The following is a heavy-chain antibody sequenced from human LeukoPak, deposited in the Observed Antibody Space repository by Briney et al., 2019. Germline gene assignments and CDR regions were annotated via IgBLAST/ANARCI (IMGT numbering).Heavy chain of an antibody. J-gene: IGHJ4*02. CDR2: IIPIFGTA. Sequence: ASVKVSCKASGGTFSSYAISWVRQAPGQGLEWMGGIIPIFGTANYAQKFQGRVTITTDESTSTAYMELSSLRSEYTAVYYCATQGRYSSGRHGYFDYWGQGTLVTVSS. D-gene: IGHD6-19*01. CDR3: ATQGRYSSGRHGYFDY. CDR1: GGTFSSYA. V-gene: IGHV1-69*05.